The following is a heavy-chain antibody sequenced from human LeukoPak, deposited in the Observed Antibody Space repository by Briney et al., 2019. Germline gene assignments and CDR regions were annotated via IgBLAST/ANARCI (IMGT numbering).Heavy chain of an antibody. CDR2: ISGSGGST. Sequence: PGGSLRLSCAASGFTFSSYAMSWVRQAPGKGLEWVSAISGSGGSTCYADSVKGRFTISRDNSKNTLYLQMNSLRAEDTAVYYCAKGGSSSWYHYGMDVWGQGTTVTVSS. D-gene: IGHD6-13*01. V-gene: IGHV3-23*01. J-gene: IGHJ6*02. CDR1: GFTFSSYA. CDR3: AKGGSSSWYHYGMDV.